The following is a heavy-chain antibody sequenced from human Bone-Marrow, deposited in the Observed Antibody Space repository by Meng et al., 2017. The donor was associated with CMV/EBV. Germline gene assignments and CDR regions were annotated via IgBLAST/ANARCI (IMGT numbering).Heavy chain of an antibody. J-gene: IGHJ2*01. D-gene: IGHD4-11*01. CDR1: GFTFSSYW. CDR2: INSDGSST. V-gene: IGHV3-74*01. Sequence: SWAASGFTFSSYWMYWVGQAPGKGLVWVSRINSDGSSTRYADSVKGRFTISRDNVKNTLDLQINTLRAEDTAVYYCARRAGADSYFDFWGRGTLVTVSS. CDR3: ARRAGADSYFDF.